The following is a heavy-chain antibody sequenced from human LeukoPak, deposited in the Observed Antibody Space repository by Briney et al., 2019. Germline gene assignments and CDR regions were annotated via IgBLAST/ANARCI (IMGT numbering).Heavy chain of an antibody. CDR1: GVSVSSGSFQ. CDR3: ARGSGIEAFDY. Sequence: SETLSLTCTVSGVSVSSGSFQWSWIRQPPGKGLEWIGFIYNSGSTKYNPSLMSRVTMSLDTSKSQFSLKLSSVTAAETAVYYCARGSGIEAFDYWGQGTLVTVSS. D-gene: IGHD2-15*01. V-gene: IGHV4-61*01. J-gene: IGHJ4*02. CDR2: IYNSGST.